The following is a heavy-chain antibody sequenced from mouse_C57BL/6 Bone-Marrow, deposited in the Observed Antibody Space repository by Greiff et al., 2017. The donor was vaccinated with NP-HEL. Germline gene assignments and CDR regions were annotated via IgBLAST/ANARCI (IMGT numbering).Heavy chain of an antibody. CDR3: AREVDY. V-gene: IGHV1-50*01. Sequence: QVQPQQPGAELVKPGASVKLSCKASGYTFTSYWMQWVKQRPGQGLEWIGEIDPSDSYTNYNQKFKGKATLTVDTSSSTAYMQLSSLTSEDSAVYYCAREVDYWGQGTTLTVSS. CDR1: GYTFTSYW. CDR2: IDPSDSYT. J-gene: IGHJ2*01.